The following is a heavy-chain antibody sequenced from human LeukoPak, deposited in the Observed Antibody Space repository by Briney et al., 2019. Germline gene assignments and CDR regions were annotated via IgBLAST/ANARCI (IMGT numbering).Heavy chain of an antibody. D-gene: IGHD3-10*01. J-gene: IGHJ4*02. CDR1: GGTFSSYA. CDR2: IIPIFGTA. Sequence: SVKVSCKASGGTFSSYAISWVRQAPGQGLEWMGGIIPIFGTANYAQKFQGRVTITADESTSTAYMELSSLRSEDTAVYYCARGKFGTMVRGVIIGIFDYWGQGTLVTVSS. CDR3: ARGKFGTMVRGVIIGIFDY. V-gene: IGHV1-69*13.